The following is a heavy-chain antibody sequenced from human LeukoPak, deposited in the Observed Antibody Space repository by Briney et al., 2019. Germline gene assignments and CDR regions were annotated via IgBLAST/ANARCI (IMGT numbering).Heavy chain of an antibody. J-gene: IGHJ3*02. CDR2: IYWDDDK. D-gene: IGHD3-10*01. CDR1: GFSLSTSGVG. Sequence: SGPTLVNPTQTLTLTCTFSGFSLSTSGVGVGWIRQPPGKALEWLSFIYWDDDKRYSPSLESRLTITKDTFKNQVVLTMTNMDPVDTATYYCAHSEDYYGSVDAFDIWGQGTMVTVSS. V-gene: IGHV2-5*02. CDR3: AHSEDYYGSVDAFDI.